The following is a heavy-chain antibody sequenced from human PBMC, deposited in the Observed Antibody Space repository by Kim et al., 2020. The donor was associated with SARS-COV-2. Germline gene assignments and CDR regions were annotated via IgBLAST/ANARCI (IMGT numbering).Heavy chain of an antibody. V-gene: IGHV3-23*05. D-gene: IGHD6-19*01. Sequence: YAGSAQGRFTISRDDATNTLYLQMNHLRVEDTALYYCAKDHASTGWPTCDYWGQGTQVTVSP. CDR3: AKDHASTGWPTCDY. J-gene: IGHJ4*02.